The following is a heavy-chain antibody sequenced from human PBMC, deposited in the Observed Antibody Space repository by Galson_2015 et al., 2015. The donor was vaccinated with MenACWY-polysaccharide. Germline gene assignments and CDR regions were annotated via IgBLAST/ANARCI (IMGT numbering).Heavy chain of an antibody. Sequence: SETLSLTCAVSGGSISSSDWWSWVRQPPGVGLEWIGEIHHTENTNYNSSLKSRVSVSVDKSKNQFSLKLSSVTVADTAVYYCASRDRRTGSPYWGQGILVTVSS. V-gene: IGHV4-4*02. CDR2: IHHTENT. D-gene: IGHD3-9*01. J-gene: IGHJ4*02. CDR1: GGSISSSDW. CDR3: ASRDRRTGSPY.